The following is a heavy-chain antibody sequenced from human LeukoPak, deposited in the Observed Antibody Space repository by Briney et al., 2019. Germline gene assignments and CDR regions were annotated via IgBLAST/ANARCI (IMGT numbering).Heavy chain of an antibody. Sequence: GGSLRLSCAASGFTFSSYSMNWVRQAPGKGLEWVSSISSSSSYIYYADSVKGRFAISRDNAKTSLYLQMNSLRAEDTAVYFCARDAGRSFDQWGQGTLVTVSS. V-gene: IGHV3-21*01. CDR3: ARDAGRSFDQ. CDR2: ISSSSSYI. J-gene: IGHJ4*02. D-gene: IGHD1-14*01. CDR1: GFTFSSYS.